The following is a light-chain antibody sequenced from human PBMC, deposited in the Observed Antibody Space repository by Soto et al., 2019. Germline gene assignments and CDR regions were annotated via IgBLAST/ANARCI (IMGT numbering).Light chain of an antibody. CDR2: DAS. J-gene: IGKJ5*01. Sequence: EMVLAQSPATLSLSPLGRATLSCRASQSVSSYLAWYQQKPGQAPRLLIYDASNRATGIPARFSGSGSGTDFTLTISSLEPQDFAVYYCQQRSNWPITFGQGTRLEIK. V-gene: IGKV3-11*01. CDR1: QSVSSY. CDR3: QQRSNWPIT.